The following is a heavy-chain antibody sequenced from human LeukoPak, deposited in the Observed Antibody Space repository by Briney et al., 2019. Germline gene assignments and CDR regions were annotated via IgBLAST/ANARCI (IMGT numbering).Heavy chain of an antibody. CDR2: IVYDGSNK. CDR3: AKDFVVTGYYKWAAYWYFDL. CDR1: GFTFSSYG. V-gene: IGHV3-30*18. Sequence: PGRSLRLSCAASGFTFSSYGMHWVRQAPGKGLEWVALIVYDGSNKYDESSKRYADSVKGRFTISRDNSKNTLYLQLNSLRAEDTAVYYCAKDFVVTGYYKWAAYWYFDLWGRGTLVTVSS. D-gene: IGHD3-9*01. J-gene: IGHJ2*01.